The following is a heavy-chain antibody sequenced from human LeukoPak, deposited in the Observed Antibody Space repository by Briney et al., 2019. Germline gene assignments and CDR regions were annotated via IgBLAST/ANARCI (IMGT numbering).Heavy chain of an antibody. Sequence: GGSLRLSCAASGFTFSDHYMSWIRQAPGTGLEWVSYISGSSSYTNYADSVKGRFTVSRDSAKNSLDLQMNSLRAEDTAVYYCARPRYDTSGYYYDFDYWGQGTLVTVSS. J-gene: IGHJ4*02. CDR1: GFTFSDHY. V-gene: IGHV3-11*03. CDR2: ISGSSSYT. D-gene: IGHD3-22*01. CDR3: ARPRYDTSGYYYDFDY.